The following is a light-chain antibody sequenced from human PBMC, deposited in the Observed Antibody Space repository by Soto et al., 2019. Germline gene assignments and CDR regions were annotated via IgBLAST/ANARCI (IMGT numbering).Light chain of an antibody. CDR2: GAS. V-gene: IGKV3-15*01. J-gene: IGKJ4*01. Sequence: EIVMTQSPATLSVSPGERATLSCRASQSVSSYLAWYQQKPGQAPRLLIYGASTRATGIPARFSGSGSGTDFTLTIRRLQSEDFAVYYCQQYNTWPPLTFGGGTKVEI. CDR3: QQYNTWPPLT. CDR1: QSVSSY.